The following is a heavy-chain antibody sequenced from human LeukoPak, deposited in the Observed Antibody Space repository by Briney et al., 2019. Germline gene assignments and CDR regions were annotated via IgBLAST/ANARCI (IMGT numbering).Heavy chain of an antibody. D-gene: IGHD1-1*01. CDR1: GFVFTSYG. V-gene: IGHV1-18*01. Sequence: ASVKVSCTASGFVFTSYGFTWVRQAPGQGLEWMGWISANDGKTHYSEKHQGRVTMSTDTVTSTAYMELRSLRSDDTAVYHCARELHVERDDYWGQGTLVTVSS. CDR2: ISANDGKT. J-gene: IGHJ4*02. CDR3: ARELHVERDDY.